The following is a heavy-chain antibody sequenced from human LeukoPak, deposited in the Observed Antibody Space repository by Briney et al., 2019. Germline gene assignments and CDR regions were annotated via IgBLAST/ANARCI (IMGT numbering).Heavy chain of an antibody. V-gene: IGHV1-24*01. CDR2: FDPENAEI. CDR3: ATRGSDFWSGFDY. Sequence: ASVKVSCKLSGNTLRELPVQWVRQAGGKGLEWMAGFDPENAEIVYAQKFQGRVTMTEDTSTNTAYMELTSLTSDDTALYYCATRGSDFWSGFDYWGQGTQVTVSS. D-gene: IGHD3-3*01. J-gene: IGHJ4*02. CDR1: GNTLRELP.